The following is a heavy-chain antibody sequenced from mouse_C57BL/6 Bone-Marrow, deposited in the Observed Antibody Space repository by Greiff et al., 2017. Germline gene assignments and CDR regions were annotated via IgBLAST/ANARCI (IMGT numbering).Heavy chain of an antibody. V-gene: IGHV5-16*01. Sequence: EVHLVESEGGLVQPGSSMKLSCTASGFTFSDYYMAWVRQVPEKGLEWVANINYDGSSTYYLDSLKSRFIISRDNAKNILYLQMSSLKSEDTATXYYARSERPPNYFDYWGQGTTLTVSS. CDR2: INYDGSST. CDR1: GFTFSDYY. CDR3: ARSERPPNYFDY. J-gene: IGHJ2*01.